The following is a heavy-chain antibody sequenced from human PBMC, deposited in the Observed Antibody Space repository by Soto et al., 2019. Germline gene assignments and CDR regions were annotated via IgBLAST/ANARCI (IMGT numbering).Heavy chain of an antibody. D-gene: IGHD6-19*01. J-gene: IGHJ3*02. CDR3: ARERVGSSGPDDAFDI. Sequence: GASVKGSWKASGYPFTRYYMHWVRQAPGQGLEWMGIINPSGGSTSYAQKFQGRVTMTRDTSTSTVYMELSSLRSEDTAVYYCARERVGSSGPDDAFDIWGQGTMVTVSS. CDR2: INPSGGST. V-gene: IGHV1-46*01. CDR1: GYPFTRYY.